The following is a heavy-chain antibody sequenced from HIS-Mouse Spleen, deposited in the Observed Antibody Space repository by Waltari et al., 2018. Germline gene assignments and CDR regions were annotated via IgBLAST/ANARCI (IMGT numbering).Heavy chain of an antibody. J-gene: IGHJ4*02. V-gene: IGHV2-70*15. CDR3: AWIAEGYSSGWYAFDY. Sequence: QVTLRESGPALVKPTQTLTLTCTFSGFSLSTSGMCVSWIRQPPGKALELLARIDWDDDKYYSTSLKTRLTISKDTSKNQVVLTMTNMDPVDTATYYCAWIAEGYSSGWYAFDYWGQGTLVTVSS. CDR1: GFSLSTSGMC. D-gene: IGHD6-19*01. CDR2: IDWDDDK.